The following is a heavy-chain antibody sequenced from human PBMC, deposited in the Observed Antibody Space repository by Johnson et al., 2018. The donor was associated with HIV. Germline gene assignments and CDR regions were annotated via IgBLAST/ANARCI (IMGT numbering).Heavy chain of an antibody. J-gene: IGHJ3*02. CDR3: AKDFGLDWGNGFDI. CDR2: INWNGGST. D-gene: IGHD3-16*01. V-gene: IGHV3-20*04. CDR1: GFTFDDYG. Sequence: VQLVESGGGLVQSGGSLRLSCVASGFTFDDYGMSWVRQAPGKGLEWVSGINWNGGSTGYADSVKGRFTISRDNAKNTLYLEMNSLRAEDTAVYYWAKDFGLDWGNGFDIWGQGTMVTVSS.